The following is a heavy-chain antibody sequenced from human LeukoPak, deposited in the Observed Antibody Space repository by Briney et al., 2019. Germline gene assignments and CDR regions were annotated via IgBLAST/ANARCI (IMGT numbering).Heavy chain of an antibody. CDR3: ARDFSYYYGMDV. Sequence: GGSLRLSCAASGFTFSSYGMHWVRQAPGKGLEWVAVIWYDGSNKYYTDSVKGRFTISRDNSKNTLHLQMNSLRAEDTAVYYCARDFSYYYGMDVWGQGTTVTVSS. D-gene: IGHD3-3*01. CDR2: IWYDGSNK. CDR1: GFTFSSYG. J-gene: IGHJ6*02. V-gene: IGHV3-33*01.